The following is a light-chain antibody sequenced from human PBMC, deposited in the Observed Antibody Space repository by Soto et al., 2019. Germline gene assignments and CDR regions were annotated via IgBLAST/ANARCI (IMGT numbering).Light chain of an antibody. CDR2: EVN. Sequence: QSVLTQPPSVSAAPGQKVTISCSGSSPNIGINSVSWYLQHPGKAPKLIIFEVNNRPSGVSNRFSGSKSGNTASLTISGLQAEDEADYYCSSYTTGSTLYVFGTGTKLTVL. CDR1: SPNIGINS. V-gene: IGLV2-14*01. CDR3: SSYTTGSTLYV. J-gene: IGLJ1*01.